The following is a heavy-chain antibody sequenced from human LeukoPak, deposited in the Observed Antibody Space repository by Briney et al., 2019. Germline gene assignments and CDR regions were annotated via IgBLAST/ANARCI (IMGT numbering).Heavy chain of an antibody. V-gene: IGHV5-51*01. CDR3: ARFRDHYMDA. CDR1: GYSFTNYW. Sequence: GESLKISCKGSGYSFTNYWIGWVRQMPGKGLECMGIIYPGDSDTRYSPSFQGQVTISADKSLNTAYLQWSSLKASDTAMYYCARFRDHYMDAWGKGSTVTVSS. CDR2: IYPGDSDT. J-gene: IGHJ6*03. D-gene: IGHD2-21*02.